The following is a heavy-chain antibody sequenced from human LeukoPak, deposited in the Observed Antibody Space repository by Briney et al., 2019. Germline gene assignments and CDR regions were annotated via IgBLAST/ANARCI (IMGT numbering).Heavy chain of an antibody. J-gene: IGHJ4*02. D-gene: IGHD3-22*01. CDR1: GFTFSSYS. CDR3: AREHADYYDSSGYQGL. Sequence: GGSLRLSCAASGFTFSSYSMNWVRQAPGKGLEWVSSISSSSSYIYYADSVKGRFTTSRDNAKNSLYLQMNSLRAEDTAVYYCAREHADYYDSSGYQGLWGQGTLVTVSS. V-gene: IGHV3-21*01. CDR2: ISSSSSYI.